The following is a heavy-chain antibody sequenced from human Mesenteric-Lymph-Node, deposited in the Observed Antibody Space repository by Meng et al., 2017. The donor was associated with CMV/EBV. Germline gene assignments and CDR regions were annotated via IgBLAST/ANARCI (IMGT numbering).Heavy chain of an antibody. V-gene: IGHV3-30*02. CDR1: GFTFSSYG. Sequence: GGSLRLSCAASGFTFSSYGIQWVRQAPGQGLEWVTFRKYDGTNKYYADSVKGRFTVSRDNSNNTIYLQMNSLRVEDTAVYYCAKDQRAGSGSYYSLDYWGQGTLVTVSS. D-gene: IGHD3-10*01. CDR3: AKDQRAGSGSYYSLDY. J-gene: IGHJ4*02. CDR2: RKYDGTNK.